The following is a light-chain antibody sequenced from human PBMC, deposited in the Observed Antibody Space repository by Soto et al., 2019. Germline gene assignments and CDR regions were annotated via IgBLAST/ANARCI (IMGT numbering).Light chain of an antibody. CDR1: SAHSTYA. V-gene: IGLV4-69*01. Sequence: QPVLTQSPSASASLGASVKLTCTLSSAHSTYAIAWHQQQPEKGPRYLMNLNSDGRHSKGDGIPDRFSGSSSGAERYLTISSLQSEDEADYYCQTWGTGIQIFGGGTKVTVL. CDR3: QTWGTGIQI. J-gene: IGLJ2*01. CDR2: LNSDGRH.